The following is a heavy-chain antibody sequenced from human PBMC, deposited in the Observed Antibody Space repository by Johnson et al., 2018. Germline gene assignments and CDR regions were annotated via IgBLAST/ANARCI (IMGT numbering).Heavy chain of an antibody. J-gene: IGHJ6*02. D-gene: IGHD2-15*01. CDR1: GFTFSDYY. Sequence: QVQLVQSGGGLVRPGGSLSLSCAASGFTFSDYYMSWIRQTPGKGLEWVSYISSSGTTIYYADSVKGRFTVSRDNAKNSLYLQMNSLRAEDTAVYYCALVGSYYYYGLDVWGQGTTVTVSS. CDR3: ALVGSYYYYGLDV. V-gene: IGHV3-11*04. CDR2: ISSSGTTI.